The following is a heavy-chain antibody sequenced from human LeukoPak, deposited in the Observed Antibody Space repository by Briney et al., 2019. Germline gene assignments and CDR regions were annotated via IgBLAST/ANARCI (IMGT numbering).Heavy chain of an antibody. CDR2: IIPIFGTA. J-gene: IGHJ4*02. Sequence: ASVKVSCKASGGTFSSYAISWVRQAPGQGLEWMGGIIPIFGTANYAQKFQGRVTMTRDTSTSTVYMELSSLRSEDTAVYYCARGGRSSGWYYFDYWGQGTLVTVSS. D-gene: IGHD6-19*01. V-gene: IGHV1-69*05. CDR1: GGTFSSYA. CDR3: ARGGRSSGWYYFDY.